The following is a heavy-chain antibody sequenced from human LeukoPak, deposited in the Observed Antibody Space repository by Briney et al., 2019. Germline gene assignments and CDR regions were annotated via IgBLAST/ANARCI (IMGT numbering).Heavy chain of an antibody. CDR2: IHHSGDT. D-gene: IGHD1-26*01. Sequence: SETLSLTCTVSGGSISSFYWSWIRQPPGKGLEWIGYIHHSGDTNYNPSLKSRVTISVDTSKRQFHLKLSSVTAADTAVYFCARDNVVDATSGIDYWGQGTLVTVSS. CDR1: GGSISSFY. CDR3: ARDNVVDATSGIDY. J-gene: IGHJ4*02. V-gene: IGHV4-59*01.